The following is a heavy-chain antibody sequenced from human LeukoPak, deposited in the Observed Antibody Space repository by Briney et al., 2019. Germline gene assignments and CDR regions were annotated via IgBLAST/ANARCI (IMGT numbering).Heavy chain of an antibody. D-gene: IGHD6-6*01. J-gene: IGHJ4*02. CDR2: ISSSSTYI. CDR1: GLTLSSDS. V-gene: IGHV3-21*01. Sequence: PGGSLRLACAASGLTLSSDSMSGGREAPGKGVEWVSSISSSSTYIYYADSVKGLFTISRNNAKISLYLQMNSLRAEDTAVYYCARVGTSSLHDYWGQGTLVTVSS. CDR3: ARVGTSSLHDY.